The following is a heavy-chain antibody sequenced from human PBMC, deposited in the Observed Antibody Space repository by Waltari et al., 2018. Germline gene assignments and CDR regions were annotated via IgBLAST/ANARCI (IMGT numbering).Heavy chain of an antibody. D-gene: IGHD6-19*01. Sequence: QVQLVESGGGVVQPGRSLRLSCAASGFTFSSYGTHWVRQAPGKGLEWVAVISYDGSNKYYADSVKGRFTISRDNSKNTLYLQMNSLRAEDTAVYYCAKKSYSSGWYWGQGTLVTVSS. V-gene: IGHV3-30*18. J-gene: IGHJ4*02. CDR2: ISYDGSNK. CDR3: AKKSYSSGWY. CDR1: GFTFSSYG.